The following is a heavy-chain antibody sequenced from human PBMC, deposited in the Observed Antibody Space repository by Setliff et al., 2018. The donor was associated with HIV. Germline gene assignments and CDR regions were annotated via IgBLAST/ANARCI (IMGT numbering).Heavy chain of an antibody. CDR1: GGSISNYY. V-gene: IGHV4-4*09. CDR3: ARLIHTGLLYFDY. Sequence: PSETLSLTCTVSGGSISNYYWSWIRQPAGKGLEWIGYIYTSGTTEYNPSLDSRATISVDTSRDQFSLNLRSVTAADTALYFCARLIHTGLLYFDYWGLGMLVTVSS. D-gene: IGHD2-8*02. J-gene: IGHJ4*02. CDR2: IYTSGTT.